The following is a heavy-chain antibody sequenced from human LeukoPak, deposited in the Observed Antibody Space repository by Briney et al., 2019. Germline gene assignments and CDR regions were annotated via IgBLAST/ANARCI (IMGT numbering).Heavy chain of an antibody. CDR1: GGSIITTNW. CDR3: TRESGAFSPFGF. V-gene: IGHV4-4*02. Sequence: SETLSLTCAVSGGSIITTNWWSWVRQPPGKGLEWIGEVSLKGATNYSPSLESRVSMSIDKSKNHLSPKLRSVTAADTATYYCTRESGAFSPFGFWGQGTLVTVSS. J-gene: IGHJ4*02. CDR2: VSLKGAT. D-gene: IGHD1-26*01.